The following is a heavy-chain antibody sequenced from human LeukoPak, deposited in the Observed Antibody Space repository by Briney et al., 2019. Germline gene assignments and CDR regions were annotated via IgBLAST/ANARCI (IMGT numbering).Heavy chain of an antibody. CDR1: GIIFSSYA. CDR2: IRGNGATT. Sequence: PGGSLRLSCAASGIIFSSYAMTWVRQAPGKGLEWVAAIRGNGATTDYADSVKGRFTISRDNRKNSLYLQMTSLRTEDTALYYCVKDTALYDSSAFLFDYWGQGTLVTVSS. CDR3: VKDTALYDSSAFLFDY. J-gene: IGHJ4*02. D-gene: IGHD3-22*01. V-gene: IGHV3-23*01.